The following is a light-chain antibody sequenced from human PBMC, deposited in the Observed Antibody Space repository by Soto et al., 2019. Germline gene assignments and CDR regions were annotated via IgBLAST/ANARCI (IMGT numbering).Light chain of an antibody. CDR2: GAS. CDR3: QHYGETPIT. Sequence: EIVLTQSPGTLSLTPGERATLSCRASQSVSSSYLAWYQQKPGQAPRLLISGASMRASGVPVRFSGSGSGTDFTLTISRLEPEDFAVYYRQHYGETPITFGLGTRLEIK. V-gene: IGKV3-20*01. CDR1: QSVSSSY. J-gene: IGKJ5*01.